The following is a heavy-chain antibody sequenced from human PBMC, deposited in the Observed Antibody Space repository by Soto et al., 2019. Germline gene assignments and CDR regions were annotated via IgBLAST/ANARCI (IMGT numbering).Heavy chain of an antibody. CDR3: GRNRRYYDSSGYNSVYFDY. CDR1: GGSISRGGYS. J-gene: IGHJ4*02. CDR2: IYYSGST. Sequence: SETRSLTGTVSGGSISRGGYSWSWIRQRPGKGLEWIGYIYYSGSTYYNPSLKSRLTISVDTSKNQFSLKLSSVTAADTAVYYCGRNRRYYDSSGYNSVYFDYRGQGNPVPGLL. D-gene: IGHD3-22*01. V-gene: IGHV4-31*03.